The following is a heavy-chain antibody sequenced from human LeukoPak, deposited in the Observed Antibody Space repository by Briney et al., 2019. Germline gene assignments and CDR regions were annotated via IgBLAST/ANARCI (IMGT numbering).Heavy chain of an antibody. CDR3: ARDLWRYCSGGSCATTH. CDR2: ISYDGSNK. CDR1: GFTFSSYA. Sequence: GGSLRLSCAASGFTFSSYAMHWVRQAPGKGLEWVAVISYDGSNKYYADSVEGRFTISRDNSKNTLYLQMNSLRAEDTAVYYCARDLWRYCSGGSCATTHWGQGTLVTVSS. J-gene: IGHJ4*02. D-gene: IGHD2-15*01. V-gene: IGHV3-30-3*01.